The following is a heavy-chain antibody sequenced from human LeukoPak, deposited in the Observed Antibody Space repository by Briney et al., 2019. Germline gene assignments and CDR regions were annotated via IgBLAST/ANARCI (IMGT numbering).Heavy chain of an antibody. V-gene: IGHV3-33*03. J-gene: IGHJ4*02. CDR2: IWYDGSNK. D-gene: IGHD6-13*01. Sequence: GGSLRLSCAASGFTFSSYGMHWVRQAPGKGLEWVAVIWYDGSNKYYADSVKGRLTISRDNAKNSLYLQMNSLRAEDTAVYYCATSIAAAAPYYFDYWGQGTLVTVSS. CDR3: ATSIAAAAPYYFDY. CDR1: GFTFSSYG.